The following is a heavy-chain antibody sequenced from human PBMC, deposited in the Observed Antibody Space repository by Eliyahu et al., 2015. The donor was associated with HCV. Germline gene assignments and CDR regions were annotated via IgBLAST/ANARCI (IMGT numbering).Heavy chain of an antibody. CDR3: AREGPVVVAATRLYYFDY. D-gene: IGHD2-15*01. J-gene: IGHJ4*02. Sequence: QVQLVESGGGVVQPGRSLRLSCAASGFTFSSYAMHWVRQAPGKGLEWVAVISYDGSNKYYADSVKGRFTISRDNSKNTLYLQMNSLRAEDTAVYYCAREGPVVVAATRLYYFDYWGQGTLVTVSS. CDR2: ISYDGSNK. V-gene: IGHV3-30-3*01. CDR1: GFTFSSYA.